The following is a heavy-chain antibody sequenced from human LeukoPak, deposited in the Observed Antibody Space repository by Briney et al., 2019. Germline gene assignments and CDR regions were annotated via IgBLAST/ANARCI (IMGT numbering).Heavy chain of an antibody. V-gene: IGHV1-24*01. D-gene: IGHD3-10*01. CDR1: GYTLIELP. CDR3: TTDRLRYMVRGVLRSLEGFDP. J-gene: IGHJ5*02. CDR2: FYPEEDET. Sequence: ASVKVSCKVSGYTLIELPMHWVRQAPGKGLEWMGGFYPEEDETIYAQKFQGRVTMTEDTSTDTAYMELSSLSSEDTAVYYCTTDRLRYMVRGVLRSLEGFDPWGQGTLVTVSS.